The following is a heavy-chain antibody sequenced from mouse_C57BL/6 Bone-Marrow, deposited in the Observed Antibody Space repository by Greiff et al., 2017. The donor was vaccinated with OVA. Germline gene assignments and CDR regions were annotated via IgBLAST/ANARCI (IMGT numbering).Heavy chain of an antibody. Sequence: EVMLVESGGDLVKPGGSLKLSCAASGFTFSSYGMSWVRQTPDKRLEWVANISSGGSYTYYPDSVKGRFTLSRDTAKNTLYLHRISLKSEDTAMYDWAISMMVTTGAYWYFDVWGTGTTVTVSS. D-gene: IGHD2-3*01. CDR1: GFTFSSYG. J-gene: IGHJ1*03. CDR3: AISMMVTTGAYWYFDV. V-gene: IGHV5-6*01. CDR2: ISSGGSYT.